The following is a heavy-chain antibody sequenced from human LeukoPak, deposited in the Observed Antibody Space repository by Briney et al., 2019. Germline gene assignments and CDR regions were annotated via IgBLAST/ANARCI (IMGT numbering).Heavy chain of an antibody. CDR3: ARGGVNLRAARRPFDY. J-gene: IGHJ4*02. CDR1: GGSFSGYY. Sequence: SETLSLTCAVYGGSFSGYYWSWIRQPPGKGLEWIREINHSGSTNYNPSLKSRVTISVDTSKNQFSLKLSSVTAADTAVYYCARGGVNLRAARRPFDYWGQGTLVTVSS. D-gene: IGHD6-6*01. CDR2: INHSGST. V-gene: IGHV4-34*01.